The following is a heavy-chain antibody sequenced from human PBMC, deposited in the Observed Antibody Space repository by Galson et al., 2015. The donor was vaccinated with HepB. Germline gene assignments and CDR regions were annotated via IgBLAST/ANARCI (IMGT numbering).Heavy chain of an antibody. CDR2: ISGSGGST. V-gene: IGHV3-23*01. CDR1: GFTFSSYA. D-gene: IGHD3-10*01. CDR3: AKEEGGYVPGEGFFDY. Sequence: SLRLSCAASGFTFSSYAMSWVRQAPGKGLEWVSAISGSGGSTYYADSVKGRFTISRDNSKNTLYLQMNSLRAEDTAVYYCAKEEGGYVPGEGFFDYWGQGTLVTFSS. J-gene: IGHJ4*02.